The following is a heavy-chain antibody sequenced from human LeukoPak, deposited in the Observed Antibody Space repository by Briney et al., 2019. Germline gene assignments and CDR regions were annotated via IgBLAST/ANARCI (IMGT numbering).Heavy chain of an antibody. CDR2: IDWEDDR. J-gene: IGHJ4*02. CDR1: GFSLSTSGMC. V-gene: IGHV2-70*11. CDR3: ARSVYDSSGYDTTEVDY. D-gene: IGHD3-22*01. Sequence: SGPTLVKPTQTLTLTCTFSGFSLSTSGMCVSWIRQPPEKALEWLARIDWEDDRYYSTSLKTRLTISKDTSKNQVVLTMTNMDPVDTATYYCARSVYDSSGYDTTEVDYWGQGTLVTVSS.